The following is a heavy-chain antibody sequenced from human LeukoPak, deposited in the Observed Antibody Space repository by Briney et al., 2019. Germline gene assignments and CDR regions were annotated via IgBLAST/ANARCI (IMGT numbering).Heavy chain of an antibody. CDR1: GYTFTGYA. V-gene: IGHV1-18*01. J-gene: IGHJ4*02. Sequence: ASVKVSCKASGYTFTGYAISWVRQAPGQGLEWMGWVSAYNGATNYAQNFQDRVTMTTDTPTTTAYMELRSLRSDDTAVYYCARGFGGGYSGLMEDWGQGTPVTVSS. CDR3: ARGFGGGYSGLMED. D-gene: IGHD5-12*01. CDR2: VSAYNGAT.